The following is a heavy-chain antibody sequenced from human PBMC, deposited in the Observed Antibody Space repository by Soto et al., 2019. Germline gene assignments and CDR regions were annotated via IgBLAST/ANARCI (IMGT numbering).Heavy chain of an antibody. CDR1: GFTFSSYW. Sequence: EVQLVESGGGLVQPGGSLRLSCAASGFTFSSYWMSWVRQAPGKGLEWVANINQDGSKKYYVDSVKGRFTISRDNAKNSFYPQTNSLGAEDTAMYYCARGDSGWPEGGYWGQGTLPTVPS. CDR2: INQDGSKK. J-gene: IGHJ4*02. CDR3: ARGDSGWPEGGY. V-gene: IGHV3-7*01. D-gene: IGHD6-19*01.